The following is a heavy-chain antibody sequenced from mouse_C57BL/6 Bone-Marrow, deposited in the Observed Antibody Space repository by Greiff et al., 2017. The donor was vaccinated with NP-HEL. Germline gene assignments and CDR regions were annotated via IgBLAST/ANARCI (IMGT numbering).Heavy chain of an antibody. CDR1: GFTFSDYG. CDR2: ISNLAYSI. J-gene: IGHJ4*01. V-gene: IGHV5-15*04. D-gene: IGHD2-5*01. Sequence: EVMLVESGGGLVQPGGSLKLSCAASGFTFSDYGMAWVRQAPRQGPEWVAFISNLAYSIYYADTVTGRFTISRENAKNTLYLEMSSLRSEDTAMYYCARHAYYSNPYAMDYWGQGTSVTVSS. CDR3: ARHAYYSNPYAMDY.